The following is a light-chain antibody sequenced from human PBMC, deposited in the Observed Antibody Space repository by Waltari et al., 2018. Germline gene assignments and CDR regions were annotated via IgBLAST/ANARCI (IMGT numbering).Light chain of an antibody. CDR1: QSVSSN. V-gene: IGKV3-15*01. Sequence: EIVMTQSPATLSVSPGERATLSCRASQSVSSNLAWYQQKPGKAPRLLIYGASTRATGIPAMFSGSGSGTEFTLTISSMQSEDFAVYYCQQYNNWPFTFGPGTKVDIK. J-gene: IGKJ3*01. CDR2: GAS. CDR3: QQYNNWPFT.